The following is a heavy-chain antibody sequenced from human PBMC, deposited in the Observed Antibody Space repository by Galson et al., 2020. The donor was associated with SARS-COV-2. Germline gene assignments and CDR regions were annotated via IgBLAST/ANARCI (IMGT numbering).Heavy chain of an antibody. J-gene: IGHJ6*03. V-gene: IGHV4-38-2*02. CDR2: IYHNGNT. CDR1: GYSISSGFY. CDR3: ARRSGFYDGRGSRYYMDV. D-gene: IGHD3-22*01. Sequence: GSLRLSCSVSGYSISSGFYWAWIRQPPGEGLEWIGTIYHNGNTYFNPSLKSRVTISVDTSKNQFSLKLNSVTAADTAVYYCARRSGFYDGRGSRYYMDVWGQGTTVTVSS.